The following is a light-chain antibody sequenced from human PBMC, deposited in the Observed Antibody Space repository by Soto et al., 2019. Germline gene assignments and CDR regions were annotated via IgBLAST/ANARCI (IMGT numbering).Light chain of an antibody. CDR1: SSDVGGYNY. CDR3: SSYAGSNNFV. Sequence: SGLSEPPSESRCPGQSVTISCTGTSSDVGGYNYVSWYQQHPGKAPKLMIYEVTKRPSGVPDRFSGSKYGNTASLTVSGLQAQDEADYYCSSYAGSNNFVFGSGTTVTV. J-gene: IGLJ1*01. CDR2: EVT. V-gene: IGLV2-8*01.